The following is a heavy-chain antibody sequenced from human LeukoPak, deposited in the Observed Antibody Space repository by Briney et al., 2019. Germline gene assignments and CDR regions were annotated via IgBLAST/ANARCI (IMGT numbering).Heavy chain of an antibody. J-gene: IGHJ3*02. D-gene: IGHD3-16*01. CDR1: ANTFTGYY. CDR2: INPNRGGT. Sequence: ASVTVSCKASANTFTGYYMHWVRQAPGQGLEWMGWINPNRGGTNYAQKFHGRVTMTRDTSISTAYMQLSRLTSDDTAVYYCARLGSSDIWGQGTTVTVSS. CDR3: ARLGSSDI. V-gene: IGHV1-2*02.